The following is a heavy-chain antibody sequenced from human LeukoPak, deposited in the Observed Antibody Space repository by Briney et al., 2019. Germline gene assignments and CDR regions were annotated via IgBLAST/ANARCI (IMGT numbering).Heavy chain of an antibody. CDR1: GGSISSGDYY. J-gene: IGHJ4*02. V-gene: IGHV4-30-4*01. CDR3: ARESTYCGGDCYAGEIDY. CDR2: IYYSGST. D-gene: IGHD2-21*02. Sequence: SETLSLTCTVSGGSISSGDYYWGWIRQPPGKGLEWIGYIYYSGSTYYNPSLKSRVTISVDTSKNQFSLKLSSVTAADTAVYYCARESTYCGGDCYAGEIDYWGQGTLVTVSS.